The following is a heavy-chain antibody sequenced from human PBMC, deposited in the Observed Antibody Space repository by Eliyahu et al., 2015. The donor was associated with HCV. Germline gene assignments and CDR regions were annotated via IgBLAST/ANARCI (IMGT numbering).Heavy chain of an antibody. V-gene: IGHV3-15*01. CDR2: IKSKTDGGTT. J-gene: IGHJ6*03. CDR3: TTGAPGGFDYYLDV. Sequence: EVQLVESGGGLVKPGGSLRLSCAASGFTFSKAWMSWXRQAXGKGXXWXXRIKSKTDGGTTDYAAPVKGRFTISRDDSKSTLYLQMNSLKTEDTAVYYCTTGAPGGFDYYLDVWGQGTTVTVSS. D-gene: IGHD3-10*01. CDR1: GFTFSKAW.